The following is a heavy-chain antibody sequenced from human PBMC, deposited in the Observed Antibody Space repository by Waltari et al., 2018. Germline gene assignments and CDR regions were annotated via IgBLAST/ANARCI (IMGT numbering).Heavy chain of an antibody. J-gene: IGHJ4*02. Sequence: QVQLVQSGAEVKKPGSSVKVSCKASGGTFSSYATSWVRKAPGQGLEWMGGIIPIFGTANYAQKFQGRVTITTDESTSTAYMELSSLRSEDTAVYYCAQFSSGQRNRYFDYWGQGTLVTVSS. CDR1: GGTFSSYA. D-gene: IGHD3-22*01. CDR2: IIPIFGTA. V-gene: IGHV1-69*05. CDR3: AQFSSGQRNRYFDY.